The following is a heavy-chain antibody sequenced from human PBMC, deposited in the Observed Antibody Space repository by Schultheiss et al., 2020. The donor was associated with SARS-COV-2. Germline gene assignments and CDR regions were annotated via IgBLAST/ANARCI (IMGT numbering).Heavy chain of an antibody. CDR1: GFTFSSYS. CDR3: ARVGAAAGNDY. J-gene: IGHJ4*02. D-gene: IGHD6-13*01. CDR2: ISSSSSYI. V-gene: IGHV3-21*01. Sequence: GGSLRLSCAASGFTFSSYSMNWVRQAPGKGLEWVSSISSSSSYIDYADSVKGRFTISRDNAKNSLYLQMNRLRAEDTAVYYCARVGAAAGNDYWGQGTLVTVSS.